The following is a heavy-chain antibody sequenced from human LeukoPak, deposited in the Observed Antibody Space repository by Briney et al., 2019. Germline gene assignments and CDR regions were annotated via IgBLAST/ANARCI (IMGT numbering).Heavy chain of an antibody. D-gene: IGHD3-16*02. J-gene: IGHJ4*02. CDR2: INSDGSST. CDR3: ARDGVIPYFDY. V-gene: IGHV3-74*01. Sequence: GGSLRLSCAASGFTFSSYWMHWVRQAPGKGLVLVSRINSDGSSTSYADSVKGRFTISRDNAKNTLYLQMNSLRAEATAVYYCARDGVIPYFDYWGQGTLVTVSS. CDR1: GFTFSSYW.